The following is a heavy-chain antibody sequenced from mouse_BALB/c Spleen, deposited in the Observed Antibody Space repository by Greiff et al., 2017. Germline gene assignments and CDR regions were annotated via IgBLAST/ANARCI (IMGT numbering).Heavy chain of an antibody. J-gene: IGHJ4*01. CDR1: GFSLTGYG. CDR3: ARDRKVRRGYYAMDY. Sequence: QVQLKQSGPGLVAPSQSLSITCTVSGFSLTGYGVNWVRQPPGKGLEWLGMIWGDGSTDYNSALKSRLSISKDNSKSQVFLKMNSLQTDDTARYYCARDRKVRRGYYAMDYWGQGTSVTVSS. CDR2: IWGDGST. V-gene: IGHV2-6-7*01. D-gene: IGHD2-14*01.